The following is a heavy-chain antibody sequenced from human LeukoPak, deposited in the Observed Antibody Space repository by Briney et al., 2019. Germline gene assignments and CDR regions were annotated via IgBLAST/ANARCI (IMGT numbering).Heavy chain of an antibody. J-gene: IGHJ5*02. CDR3: ARAPTYYYDSSGYGWFDP. CDR1: GGSFSGCY. D-gene: IGHD3-22*01. V-gene: IGHV4-34*01. CDR2: INHSGST. Sequence: PSETLSLTCAVYGGSFSGCYWSWIRQPPGKGLEWIGEINHSGSTNYNPSLKSRVTISVDTSKNQFSLKLSSVTAADTAVYYCARAPTYYYDSSGYGWFDPWGQGTLVTVSS.